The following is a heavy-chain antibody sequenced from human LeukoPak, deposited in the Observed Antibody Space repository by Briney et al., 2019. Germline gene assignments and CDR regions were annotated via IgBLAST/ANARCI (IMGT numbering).Heavy chain of an antibody. CDR2: INHSGST. J-gene: IGHJ6*02. Sequence: SETLSLTYAVYGGSFSGYYWSWIRQPPGKGLEWIGEINHSGSTNYNPSLKSRVTISVDTSKNQFSLKLSSVTAADTAVYYCARGDYDILTGYPYYYYYGMDVWGQGTTVTVSS. V-gene: IGHV4-34*01. CDR3: ARGDYDILTGYPYYYYYGMDV. CDR1: GGSFSGYY. D-gene: IGHD3-9*01.